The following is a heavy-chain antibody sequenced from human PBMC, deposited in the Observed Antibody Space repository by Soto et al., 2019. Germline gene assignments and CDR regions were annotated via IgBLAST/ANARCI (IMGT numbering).Heavy chain of an antibody. CDR1: GFIFSSYG. J-gene: IGHJ5*01. D-gene: IGHD3-10*01. CDR2: ISYDGSNQ. CDR3: AKLGIYHGSGSFYGLDS. Sequence: QVQLVESGGGVVQPGRSLRLSCAASGFIFSSYGMHWVRQAPGKGLEWVAVISYDGSNQYYADSVKGRFTISRDSSRNTVYLQMNSLRAEDTAVYHCAKLGIYHGSGSFYGLDSWGQGTLVTVSS. V-gene: IGHV3-30*18.